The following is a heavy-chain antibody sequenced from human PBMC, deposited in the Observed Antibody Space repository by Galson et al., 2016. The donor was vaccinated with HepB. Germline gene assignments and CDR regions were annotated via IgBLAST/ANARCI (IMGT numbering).Heavy chain of an antibody. CDR2: ISSSSSYI. Sequence: SLRLSCAASGFTFSSYSMNWVRQAPGKGLEWVSSISSSSSYIYYADSVKGRFTISKDNAKNLLYLQLNSLRVEDTAVYYCVRSTYGDWHSVWGQGTKVTVSS. V-gene: IGHV3-21*04. D-gene: IGHD4-17*01. CDR1: GFTFSSYS. J-gene: IGHJ4*02. CDR3: VRSTYGDWHSV.